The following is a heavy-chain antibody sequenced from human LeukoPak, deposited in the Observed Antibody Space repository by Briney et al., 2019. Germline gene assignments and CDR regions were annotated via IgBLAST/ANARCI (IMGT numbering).Heavy chain of an antibody. CDR1: GFSFSNAW. J-gene: IGHJ4*02. CDR3: TADRVPSRDWYYFDR. Sequence: PGGSLRLSCAASGFSFSNAWMSWVRQAPGKGLEWVGRIGSKADGGTTDSAVPVKGRFTNSRDDSRNTLYVQMNSLKTEDTAVYYFTADRVPSRDWYYFDRWGQGTLVTVSS. D-gene: IGHD6-19*01. CDR2: IGSKADGGTT. V-gene: IGHV3-15*04.